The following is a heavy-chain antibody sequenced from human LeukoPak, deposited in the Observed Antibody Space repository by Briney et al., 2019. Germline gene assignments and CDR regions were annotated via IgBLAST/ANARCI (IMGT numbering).Heavy chain of an antibody. CDR3: ASGMRVGPNI. CDR1: GFPFSNYW. J-gene: IGHJ4*02. V-gene: IGHV3-74*01. Sequence: PGGSLRLSCAASGFPFSNYWMHWVRQAPGKGLVWVSRINSDGSSTDNADSVKGRFTISRDNAKNSLYLQMNSLRAEDTAVYYCASGMRVGPNIWGQGTLVTVSS. D-gene: IGHD1-26*01. CDR2: INSDGSST.